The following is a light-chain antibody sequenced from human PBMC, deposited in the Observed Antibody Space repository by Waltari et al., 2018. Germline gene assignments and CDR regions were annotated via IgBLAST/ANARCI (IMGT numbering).Light chain of an antibody. CDR1: QSLVSSDGNTY. V-gene: IGKV2-30*01. CDR2: KVS. CDR3: MQDAHWPWT. J-gene: IGKJ1*01. Sequence: DVVVTQSPLSLPVALGQPASISCTSSQSLVSSDGNTYLSWFQQRPGQSPRRLIYKVSNRDSGVPHRFSGSGSGTDFTLQISRVEAEDVGVYYCMQDAHWPWTLGQGTKVEIK.